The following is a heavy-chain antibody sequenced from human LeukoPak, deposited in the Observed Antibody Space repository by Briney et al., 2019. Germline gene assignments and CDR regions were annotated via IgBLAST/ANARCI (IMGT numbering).Heavy chain of an antibody. J-gene: IGHJ4*02. V-gene: IGHV3-23*01. D-gene: IGHD3-10*01. CDR1: GFTLSSDA. Sequence: GGSLRLSRAASGFTLSSDATSAGCDAPGGGLWWVSAISGSGGSTYYADSVKGRFTISRDNSKNTLYLQMNSLRAEDTAVYYCAKDPWFGECLGPDYWGQGTLVTVSS. CDR3: AKDPWFGECLGPDY. CDR2: ISGSGGST.